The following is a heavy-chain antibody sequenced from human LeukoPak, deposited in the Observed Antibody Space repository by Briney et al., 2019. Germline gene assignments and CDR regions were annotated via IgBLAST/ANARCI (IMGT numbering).Heavy chain of an antibody. Sequence: KLGESLKISCKGSGYSFTSYWIGWVRQMPGKGLEWMGIIYPGDSDTRYSPSFQGQVTISADKSISTAYLQWSSLKASDTALYYCAKDFDREMATIPSWGQGTMVTVSS. J-gene: IGHJ3*01. CDR3: AKDFDREMATIPS. V-gene: IGHV5-51*01. CDR2: IYPGDSDT. CDR1: GYSFTSYW. D-gene: IGHD5-24*01.